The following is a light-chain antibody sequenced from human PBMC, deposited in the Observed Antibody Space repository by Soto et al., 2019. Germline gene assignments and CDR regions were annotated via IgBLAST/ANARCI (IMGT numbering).Light chain of an antibody. Sequence: EIVLTQSPGTLSLSPGERATLSCRASQSLSSSYLDWYQQKPGQAPRLLIYGASSRATGIPDRFSGSGSGTDFTLTIRRLEPEDFAVYYCQQYGSSPYTFGQGTELEIK. CDR1: QSLSSSY. J-gene: IGKJ2*01. V-gene: IGKV3-20*01. CDR2: GAS. CDR3: QQYGSSPYT.